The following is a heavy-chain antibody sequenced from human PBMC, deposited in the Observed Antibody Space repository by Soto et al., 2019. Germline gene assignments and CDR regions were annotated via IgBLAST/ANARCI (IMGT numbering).Heavy chain of an antibody. CDR1: GFTFNTFA. J-gene: IGHJ3*01. CDR2: ISGSGGTT. D-gene: IGHD2-21*02. CDR3: AKGFIVVVTAIRPDDNFGV. V-gene: IGHV3-23*01. Sequence: EVQLLESGGGLVHPGGSLRLSCAASGFTFNTFAMNWVRQAPGKGLEWVASISGSGGTTYYADSVKGRFTISRDTSKNTLYLQMNSLSAEDTAVYYCAKGFIVVVTAIRPDDNFGVWGLGTMVTVSS.